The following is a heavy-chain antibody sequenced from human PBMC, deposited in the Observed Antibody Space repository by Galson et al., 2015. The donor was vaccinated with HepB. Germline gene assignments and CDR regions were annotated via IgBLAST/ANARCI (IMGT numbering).Heavy chain of an antibody. D-gene: IGHD1-26*01. J-gene: IGHJ5*02. CDR2: ITPFNGNT. Sequence: SVKVSCKASGYTFTYRYLHWVRQAPGQALEWMGWITPFNGNTNYAQKFQDRVTITRDRSMSTAYMELSSLRSEDTAMYYCATGGNGPLVGASPHNWFDPWGQGTLVTVSS. CDR3: ATGGNGPLVGASPHNWFDP. CDR1: GYTFTYRY. V-gene: IGHV1-45*02.